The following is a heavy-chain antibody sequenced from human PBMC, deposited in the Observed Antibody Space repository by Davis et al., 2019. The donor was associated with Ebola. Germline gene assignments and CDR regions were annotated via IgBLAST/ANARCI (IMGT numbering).Heavy chain of an antibody. CDR3: AKSAYNSGSRFDY. CDR1: GFTFSGSA. CDR2: IRSKANSYAT. Sequence: GGSLRLSCAASGFTFSGSAMHWVRQASGKGLEWVGRIRSKANSYATAYAASVKGRFTISRDDSKNTAYLQMNSLRAEDTAVYYCAKSAYNSGSRFDYWGQGTLVTVSS. J-gene: IGHJ4*02. D-gene: IGHD2-21*01. V-gene: IGHV3-73*01.